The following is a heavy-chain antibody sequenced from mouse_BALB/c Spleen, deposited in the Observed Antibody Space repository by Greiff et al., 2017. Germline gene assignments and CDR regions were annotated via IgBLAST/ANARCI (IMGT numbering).Heavy chain of an antibody. V-gene: IGHV1S56*01. CDR2: IYPGNVNT. D-gene: IGHD2-4*01. CDR3: ARRGDDYDGGYFDY. CDR1: GYTFTSYY. J-gene: IGHJ2*01. Sequence: VQLQQSGPELVKPGASVRISCKASGYTFTSYYIHWVKQRPGQGLEWIGWIYPGNVNTKYNEKFKGKATLTADKSSSTAYMQLSSLTSEDSAVYFCARRGDDYDGGYFDYWGQGTTLTVSS.